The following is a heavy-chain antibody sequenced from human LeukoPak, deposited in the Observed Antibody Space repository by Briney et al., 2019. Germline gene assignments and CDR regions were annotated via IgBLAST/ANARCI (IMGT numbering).Heavy chain of an antibody. J-gene: IGHJ4*02. Sequence: GASVKVSCKVSGYTLTELSMHWVRQALGKGLEWMGGFDPEDGETIYAQKCQGRVTMTEDTSTDTAYMELSSLRSEDTAVYYCATDPHSWGYFDYWGQGTLVTVSS. D-gene: IGHD6-13*01. CDR2: FDPEDGET. CDR1: GYTLTELS. V-gene: IGHV1-24*01. CDR3: ATDPHSWGYFDY.